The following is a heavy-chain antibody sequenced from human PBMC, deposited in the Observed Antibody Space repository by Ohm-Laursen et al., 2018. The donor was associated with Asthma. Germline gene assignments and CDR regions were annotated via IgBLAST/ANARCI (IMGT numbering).Heavy chain of an antibody. J-gene: IGHJ4*02. Sequence: SLRLSCAASGFTFSSYAMSWVRQAPGKGLEWVSAISGSGGSTYYADSVKGRFTISRDNSKNTLYLQMNSLRAEDTAVYYCARDMSYDILTGYSGFDYWGQGTLVTVSS. D-gene: IGHD3-9*01. CDR1: GFTFSSYA. CDR2: ISGSGGST. V-gene: IGHV3-23*01. CDR3: ARDMSYDILTGYSGFDY.